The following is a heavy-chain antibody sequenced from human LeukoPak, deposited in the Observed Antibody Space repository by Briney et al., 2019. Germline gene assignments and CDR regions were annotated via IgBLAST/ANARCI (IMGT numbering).Heavy chain of an antibody. CDR1: GSTFSSYA. Sequence: GGSLRLSCAASGSTFSSYAMHWVRQAPGKGLEWVAVISYDGSNKYYADSVKGRFTISRDNSKNTLYLQMNSLRAEDTAVYYCAKDAVIAAEGDWGQGTLVTVSS. J-gene: IGHJ4*02. CDR2: ISYDGSNK. V-gene: IGHV3-30*04. D-gene: IGHD6-13*01. CDR3: AKDAVIAAEGD.